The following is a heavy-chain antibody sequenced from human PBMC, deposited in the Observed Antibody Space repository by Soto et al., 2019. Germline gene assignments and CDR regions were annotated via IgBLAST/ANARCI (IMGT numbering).Heavy chain of an antibody. D-gene: IGHD3-3*01. CDR3: ARGNTIFGVTYYYYGMDV. Sequence: QVQLVQSGAEVQKPGSSVKVSCKASGGTFSSYAISWVRQAPGQGLEWMGGIIPTFGTANYAQKFQGRVTITADESTSTAYMELSSLRSEDTAVYYCARGNTIFGVTYYYYGMDVWGQGTTVTVSS. CDR2: IIPTFGTA. CDR1: GGTFSSYA. V-gene: IGHV1-69*01. J-gene: IGHJ6*02.